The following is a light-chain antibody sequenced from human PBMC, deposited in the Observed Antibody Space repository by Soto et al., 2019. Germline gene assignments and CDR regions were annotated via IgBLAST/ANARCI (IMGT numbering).Light chain of an antibody. J-gene: IGKJ1*01. V-gene: IGKV4-1*01. CDR1: QSVLYSSNNKNY. Sequence: DIVMTQSPDSLAVSLGERATINCKSSQSVLYSSNNKNYLAWYQQKPGQPPKPLIYWASTRESGVPDRFSGSGSGTDFTLTISSLQAEDVAVYYCQQYYSTPPTWTFGQGTKVEIK. CDR2: WAS. CDR3: QQYYSTPPTWT.